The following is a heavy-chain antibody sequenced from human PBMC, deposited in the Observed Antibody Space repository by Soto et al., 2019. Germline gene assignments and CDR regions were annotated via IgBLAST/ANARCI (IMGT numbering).Heavy chain of an antibody. CDR2: IYYSGNS. J-gene: IGHJ4*02. Sequence: SETLSLTCTVSGGSVNSGGYFWSWIRQHPGRGLEWIGYIYYSGNSYYNPSLRSRVTISVDLSKNQFSLNLTSVTAADTAVYYCARRIGTTASYFFDYWGQGTLVTVSP. D-gene: IGHD1-7*01. CDR1: GGSVNSGGYF. CDR3: ARRIGTTASYFFDY. V-gene: IGHV4-31*03.